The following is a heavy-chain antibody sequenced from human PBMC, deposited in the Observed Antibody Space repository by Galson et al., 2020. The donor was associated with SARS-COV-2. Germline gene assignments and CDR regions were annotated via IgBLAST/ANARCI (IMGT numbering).Heavy chain of an antibody. J-gene: IGHJ3*02. Sequence: SQTLSLTCTVSGGYISSGGYYWSWNRQHPGKGLEWIGYIYYSGSTYYNPSLKSRVTISVDTSKNQFSLKLSSVTAADTAVYYCARAPITMIVVVDAFDIWGQGTMVTVSS. CDR2: IYYSGST. CDR1: GGYISSGGYY. V-gene: IGHV4-31*03. D-gene: IGHD3-22*01. CDR3: ARAPITMIVVVDAFDI.